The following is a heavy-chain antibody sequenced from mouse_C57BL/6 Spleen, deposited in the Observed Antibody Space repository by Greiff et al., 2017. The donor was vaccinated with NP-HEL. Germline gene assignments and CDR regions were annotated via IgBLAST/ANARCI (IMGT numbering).Heavy chain of an antibody. D-gene: IGHD1-1*01. J-gene: IGHJ4*01. CDR2: IDPEDGET. CDR3: ARSDYYGSSYSYYYAMDY. Sequence: VQLKESGAELVKPGASVKLSCTASGFNIKDYYMHWVKQRTEQGLEWIGRIDPEDGETKYAPKFQGKATITADTSSNTAYLQLSSLTSEDTAVYYCARSDYYGSSYSYYYAMDYWGQGTSVTVSS. CDR1: GFNIKDYY. V-gene: IGHV14-2*01.